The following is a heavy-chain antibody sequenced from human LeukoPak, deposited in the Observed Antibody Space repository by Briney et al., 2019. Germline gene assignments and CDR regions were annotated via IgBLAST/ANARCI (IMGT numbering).Heavy chain of an antibody. V-gene: IGHV3-23*01. CDR1: GFRFSDFT. Sequence: GGSLRLSCAASGFRFSDFTMTWVRQAPGKGPEWVSAIGGRGGSTYYADSLGGRFTISRDNSKDMVYLQMNSLKVEDTATYYCGKEGGAWGQGTKVTVSS. CDR3: GKEGGA. CDR2: IGGRGGST. D-gene: IGHD3-16*01. J-gene: IGHJ5*02.